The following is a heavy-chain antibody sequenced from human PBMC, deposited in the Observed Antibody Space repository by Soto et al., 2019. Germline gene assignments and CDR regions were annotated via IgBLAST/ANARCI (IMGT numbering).Heavy chain of an antibody. CDR2: ISYDGRNI. CDR1: GFIFSTYG. J-gene: IGHJ3*02. CDR3: AKVHWNDLFDGFDI. D-gene: IGHD1-1*01. Sequence: QVQLVESGGGVVQPGRSLRLSCAASGFIFSTYGMHWVRQAPGKGLEWVAVISYDGRNIYYRDSVRGRFTISRDNSKNTLYLQMNSLRAEDTAVYYCAKVHWNDLFDGFDIWGQGTMVTVSS. V-gene: IGHV3-30*18.